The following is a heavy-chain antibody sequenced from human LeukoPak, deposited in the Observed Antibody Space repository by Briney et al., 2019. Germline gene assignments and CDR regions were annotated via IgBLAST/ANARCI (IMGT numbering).Heavy chain of an antibody. CDR2: ICTSGST. CDR3: ARQSYDYVWGSYRGPPKENWFDP. Sequence: PSETLSLTCTVSGGSISTYYWSWIRQPPGKGLEWIGYICTSGSTNYNPSLKSRVTISVDTSKNQFSLKLSSVTAADTAVYYCARQSYDYVWGSYRGPPKENWFDPWGQGTLVTVSS. V-gene: IGHV4-4*09. CDR1: GGSISTYY. D-gene: IGHD3-16*01. J-gene: IGHJ5*02.